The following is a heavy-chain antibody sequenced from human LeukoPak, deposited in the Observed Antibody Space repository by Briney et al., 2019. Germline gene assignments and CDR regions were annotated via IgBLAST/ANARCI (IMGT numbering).Heavy chain of an antibody. CDR1: GGSFSGYY. J-gene: IGHJ4*02. Sequence: PSETLSLTCAVYGGSFSGYYWSWIRQPPGKGLEWIGEINHSGSTNYNPSLKSRVTISVDTSKNQFSLKLSSVTAADTAVYYCASRYNSGWWGQGTLVTVSS. V-gene: IGHV4-34*01. D-gene: IGHD6-19*01. CDR2: INHSGST. CDR3: ASRYNSGW.